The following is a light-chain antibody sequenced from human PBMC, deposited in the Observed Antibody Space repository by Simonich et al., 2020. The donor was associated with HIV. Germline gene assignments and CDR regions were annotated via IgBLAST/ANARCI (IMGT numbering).Light chain of an antibody. V-gene: IGKV1-5*03. J-gene: IGKJ1*01. CDR3: QQYNRYWT. Sequence: DIQMTQSPSTLSASVGDRVSITCRASENISKWLAWYQQKPGKAPKLLIYKASSLESGAPSRFSGSGSGTEFTLTISSLQPDDFATYYCQQYNRYWTFGQGTKVEIK. CDR2: KAS. CDR1: ENISKW.